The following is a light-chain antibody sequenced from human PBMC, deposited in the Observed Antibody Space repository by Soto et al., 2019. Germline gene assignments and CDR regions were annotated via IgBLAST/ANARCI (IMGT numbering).Light chain of an antibody. CDR2: DAS. J-gene: IGKJ1*01. CDR3: QQYQNSPRT. Sequence: IVLTQSPATLSLSPGERATLSCRASQSLINFVAWYQHKPGQPPRLLIYDASKRATGIPTRFSGSGSGTDFTLTISSLQPEDFAVYYCQQYQNSPRTFGQGTKVDIK. CDR1: QSLINF. V-gene: IGKV3-11*01.